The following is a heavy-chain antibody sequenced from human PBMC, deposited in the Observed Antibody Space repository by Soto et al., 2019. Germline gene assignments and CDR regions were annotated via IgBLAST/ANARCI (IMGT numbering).Heavy chain of an antibody. V-gene: IGHV4-59*01. CDR1: GGSISSYY. CDR3: ARDVGNFDY. Sequence: KTSETLSLTCTVSGGSISSYYWSWIRQPPGKGLEWIGYIYYSGSTNYNPSLKSRVTISVDTSKNQFSLKLSSVTAADTAAYYCARDVGNFDYWGKGTLVTVSS. D-gene: IGHD7-27*01. J-gene: IGHJ4*02. CDR2: IYYSGST.